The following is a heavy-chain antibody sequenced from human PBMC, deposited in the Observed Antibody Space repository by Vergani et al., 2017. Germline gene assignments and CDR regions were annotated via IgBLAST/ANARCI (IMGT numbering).Heavy chain of an antibody. CDR2: IYTSGST. V-gene: IGHV4-4*07. D-gene: IGHD3-10*01. CDR1: GGSISSYY. Sequence: QVQLQESGPGLVKPSETLSLTCTVSGGSISSYYWSWIRQPAGKGLEWIGRIYTSGSTNYNPSLKSRVTMSVDTSKNQFSMKLSSVTAADTAVYDWAREGLGFGELLFPFDYWGQGTLVTVSS. J-gene: IGHJ4*02. CDR3: AREGLGFGELLFPFDY.